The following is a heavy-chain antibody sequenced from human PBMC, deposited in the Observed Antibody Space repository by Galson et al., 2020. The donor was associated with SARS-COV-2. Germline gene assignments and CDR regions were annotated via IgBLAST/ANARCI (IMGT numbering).Heavy chain of an antibody. CDR1: GYTLNDYN. CDR3: ARRNTNSWRFDY. J-gene: IGHJ4*02. D-gene: IGHD6-13*01. V-gene: IGHV1-2*02. Sequence: ASVKVTCQASGYTLNDYNIHWVRQVPGHGLEWMGWINPNSGGTNSAQKFQGRVTMTSDTSITTAYMELSRLRSDDMAVYYCARRNTNSWRFDYWGQGTLVTVSS. CDR2: INPNSGGT.